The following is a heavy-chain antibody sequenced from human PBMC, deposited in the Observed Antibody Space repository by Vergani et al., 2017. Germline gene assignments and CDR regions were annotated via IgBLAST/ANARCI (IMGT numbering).Heavy chain of an antibody. CDR3: AKDLYIMTTVTAFDY. Sequence: QVQFQESGPGLVKPSETLSLTCTVSGGSISSYYWSWIRQPAGKGLEWIGRIYTSGSTNYNPSLKSRVTMSVDTSKNQFSLKLSSVTAADTAVYYCAKDLYIMTTVTAFDYWGQGTLVTVSS. D-gene: IGHD4-17*01. CDR2: IYTSGST. V-gene: IGHV4-4*07. J-gene: IGHJ4*02. CDR1: GGSISSYY.